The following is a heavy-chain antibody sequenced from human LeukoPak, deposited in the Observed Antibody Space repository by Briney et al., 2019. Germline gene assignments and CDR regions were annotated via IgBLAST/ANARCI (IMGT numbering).Heavy chain of an antibody. CDR3: ARALDDYGSL. Sequence: GGSLRLSCAASGFTFSSYWMNLVRQAPGKGLEWVAYIKEDGSEKNYVDPEKGRFTISRENAKHSLYLQMHSQSPDDTAVYYCARALDDYGSLWGQGTLVTVSS. CDR1: GFTFSSYW. D-gene: IGHD4-17*01. V-gene: IGHV3-7*04. J-gene: IGHJ4*02. CDR2: IKEDGSEK.